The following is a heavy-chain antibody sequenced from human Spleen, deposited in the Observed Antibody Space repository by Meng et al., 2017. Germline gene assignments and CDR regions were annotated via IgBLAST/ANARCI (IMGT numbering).Heavy chain of an antibody. CDR3: ARLGRVDY. J-gene: IGHJ4*02. CDR1: GGSFSGYY. D-gene: IGHD3-10*01. V-gene: IGHV4-34*01. CDR2: INHSGST. Sequence: QVHAAPWGAGLLKASETLSLTCAVYGGSFSGYYWSWIRQPPGKGLEWIGEINHSGSTNYNPSLKSRVTISVDTSKNQFSLKLSSVTAADTAVYYCARLGRVDYWGQGTLVTVSS.